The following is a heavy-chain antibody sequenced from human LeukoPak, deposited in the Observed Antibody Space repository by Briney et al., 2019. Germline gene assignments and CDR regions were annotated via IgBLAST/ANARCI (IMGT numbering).Heavy chain of an antibody. CDR3: ARGDYGDYWNYYYMDV. D-gene: IGHD4-17*01. CDR1: GFTFSNYA. CDR2: ISYDGGKK. V-gene: IGHV3-30*04. J-gene: IGHJ6*03. Sequence: PGRSLRISCAASGFTFSNYAMHWVRQAPGKGLEWVALISYDGGKKDCADSVKGRFTISRDDSKNTLYLQMNSLRAEDTAVYYCARGDYGDYWNYYYMDVWGKGTTVTVSS.